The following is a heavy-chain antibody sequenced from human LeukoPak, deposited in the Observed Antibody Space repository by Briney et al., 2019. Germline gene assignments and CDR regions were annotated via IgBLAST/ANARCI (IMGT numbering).Heavy chain of an antibody. Sequence: GGSLRLSCVASGFAFSNYYMHWVRQTPGKGLEWVSAISGSGGSTYYADSVKGRFTISRDNSKNTMYLQMNSLRAEDTAVYYCAKDRFYSGSPRAFDIWGQGTMVTVSS. CDR1: GFAFSNYY. D-gene: IGHD1-26*01. CDR3: AKDRFYSGSPRAFDI. V-gene: IGHV3-23*01. CDR2: ISGSGGST. J-gene: IGHJ3*02.